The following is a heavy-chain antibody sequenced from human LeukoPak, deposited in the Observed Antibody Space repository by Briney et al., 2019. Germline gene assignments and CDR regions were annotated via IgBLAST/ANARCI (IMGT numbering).Heavy chain of an antibody. CDR2: INPNHGDT. CDR1: GYTFTGYY. D-gene: IGHD3-9*01. Sequence: ASVKVSYKASGYTFTGYYMHWVRQAPGQGLEWMGWINPNHGDTNYAQKFQDRVSMTRDTSISTAYMHLSGLRSADTAVYYCARSPHILTGENFDYWGQGTLLTVSS. V-gene: IGHV1-2*02. J-gene: IGHJ4*02. CDR3: ARSPHILTGENFDY.